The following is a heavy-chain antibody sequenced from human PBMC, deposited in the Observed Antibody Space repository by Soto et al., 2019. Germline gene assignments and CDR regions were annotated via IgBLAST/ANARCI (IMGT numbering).Heavy chain of an antibody. J-gene: IGHJ4*02. D-gene: IGHD3-3*01. V-gene: IGHV3-23*01. CDR1: GFTFSSYA. CDR3: AKSLGFWSGFYTGISLDY. CDR2: ISGSGGST. Sequence: GGSLRLSCAASGFTFSSYAMSWVCQAPGKGLEWVSAISGSGGSTYYADSVKGRFTISRDNSKNTLYLQMNSLRAEDTAVYYCAKSLGFWSGFYTGISLDYWGQGTLVTVSS.